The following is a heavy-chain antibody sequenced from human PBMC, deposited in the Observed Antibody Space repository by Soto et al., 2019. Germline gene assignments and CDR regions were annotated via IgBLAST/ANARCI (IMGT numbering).Heavy chain of an antibody. V-gene: IGHV1-69*02. D-gene: IGHD2-15*01. J-gene: IGHJ4*02. CDR3: ARSCSGGSCYFDY. CDR2: IIPILGIA. CDR1: GGTFSSYT. Sequence: QVQLVQSGAEVKKPGSSVKVSCKASGGTFSSYTISWVRQAPGQGLEWMGRIIPILGIANYAQKFQGRVTITADNSTSTAYLELSSLRSEDTAVYYCARSCSGGSCYFDYWGQGTLVTVSS.